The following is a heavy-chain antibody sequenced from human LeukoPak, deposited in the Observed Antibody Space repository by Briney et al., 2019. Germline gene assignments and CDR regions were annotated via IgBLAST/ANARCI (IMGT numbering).Heavy chain of an antibody. D-gene: IGHD4/OR15-4a*01. CDR1: GGTFSSYA. V-gene: IGHV1-69*05. CDR2: IIPIFGTA. CDR3: ARDKDDYTSGYFDH. Sequence: SVKVSCKASGGTFSSYAISWVRQAPGQGLEWMGGIIPIFGTANYAQKFQGRVTITTDESTSTAYMELSGLRSEDTAVYYCARDKDDYTSGYFDHWGQGTLVTVSS. J-gene: IGHJ4*02.